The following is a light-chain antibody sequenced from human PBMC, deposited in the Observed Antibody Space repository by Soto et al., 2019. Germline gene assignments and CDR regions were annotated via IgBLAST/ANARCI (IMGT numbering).Light chain of an antibody. V-gene: IGLV4-60*02. CDR2: LEGSGSY. CDR3: ETWDDNAWV. Sequence: QPVLTQSSSASASLRSSVKLTCTLSSGHSGYIIAWHQQQPGKAPRYLMKLEGSGSYNKGSGVPDRFSGSSSGADRYLTISNLQFEDEADYYCETWDDNAWVFGGGTKLTVL. J-gene: IGLJ3*02. CDR1: SGHSGYI.